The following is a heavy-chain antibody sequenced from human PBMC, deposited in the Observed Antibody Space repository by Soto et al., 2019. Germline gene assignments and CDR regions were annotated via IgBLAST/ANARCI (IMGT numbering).Heavy chain of an antibody. CDR1: VFAFSSYA. J-gene: IGHJ6*02. Sequence: GGSLRLSCAASVFAFSSYAMSWVRQSPGKGLEWVSAISGSGCSTYYADSVKGRFTISRDNSKNTXYLQMNSLRAEDKAVYYCAKEHLPLKPTLWGLEVAGTKPLRYGMDVRGQGTTVTVSS. CDR3: AKEHLPLKPTLWGLEVAGTKPLRYGMDV. V-gene: IGHV3-23*01. CDR2: ISGSGCST. D-gene: IGHD6-19*01.